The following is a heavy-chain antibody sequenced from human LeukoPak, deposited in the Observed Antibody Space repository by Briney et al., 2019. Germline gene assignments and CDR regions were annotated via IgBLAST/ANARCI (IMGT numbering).Heavy chain of an antibody. D-gene: IGHD2-2*01. CDR3: ARDLCSSTSCYLDY. CDR2: IYYSRST. V-gene: IGHV4-61*01. Sequence: SETLSLICTVSGGSVRSGSYYWSWIRQPPGKGLEWNGYIYYSRSTNYNPSLKSRVTISVDTSKNQFSLKLSSVTAADTAVYYCARDLCSSTSCYLDYWRQGTLVTVSS. J-gene: IGHJ4*02. CDR1: GGSVRSGSYY.